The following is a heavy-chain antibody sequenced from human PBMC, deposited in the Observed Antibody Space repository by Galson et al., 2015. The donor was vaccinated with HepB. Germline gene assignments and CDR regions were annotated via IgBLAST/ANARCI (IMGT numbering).Heavy chain of an antibody. D-gene: IGHD2-2*02. CDR1: GFSVTNYY. CDR2: VYSGGNT. Sequence: SLRLSCAASGFSVTNYYMSWVRQAPGKGLEGVSVVYSGGNTYYADSVKGRFTISRDNSKNTLYLHMSSLRAEDTAVYYCAKGYTETWYSGLGYWGRGTLVTVSS. V-gene: IGHV3-53*01. J-gene: IGHJ4*02. CDR3: AKGYTETWYSGLGY.